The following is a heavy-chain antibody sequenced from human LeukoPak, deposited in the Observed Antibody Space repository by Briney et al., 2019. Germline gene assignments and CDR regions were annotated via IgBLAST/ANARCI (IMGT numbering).Heavy chain of an antibody. D-gene: IGHD3-10*01. V-gene: IGHV4-4*07. CDR1: GGSISSYY. CDR2: IYTSGST. Sequence: SETLSLTCTVSGGSISSYYWSWIRQPAGKGLEWIGRIYTSGSTNYNPSLKSRVTMSVDTSKNQFSLKLSSVTAADTAVYYCSMVRAVNAAFDIWGLGTMVTVSS. J-gene: IGHJ3*02. CDR3: SMVRAVNAAFDI.